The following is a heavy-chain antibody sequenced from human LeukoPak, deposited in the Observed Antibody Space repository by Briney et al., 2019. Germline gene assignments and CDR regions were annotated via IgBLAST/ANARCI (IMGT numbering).Heavy chain of an antibody. CDR1: GGSISNYY. Sequence: SETLSLTCTVSGGSISNYYWSWIRQHPGKGLEWIGYIYYSGSTYYNPSLKSRVTISVDTSKNQFSLKLSSVTAADTAVYYCARGANCGGDCYPFDYWGQGTLVTVSS. CDR2: IYYSGST. CDR3: ARGANCGGDCYPFDY. J-gene: IGHJ4*02. V-gene: IGHV4-59*06. D-gene: IGHD2-21*02.